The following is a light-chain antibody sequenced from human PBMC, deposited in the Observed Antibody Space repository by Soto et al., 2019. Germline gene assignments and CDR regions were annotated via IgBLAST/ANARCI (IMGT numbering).Light chain of an antibody. J-gene: IGKJ1*01. Sequence: DIQMTQSPSTLSASVGDRVTITCRASQSISSWLAWYQQKPGKAPKLLIYDASSLESGVPSRFSGSGSGTEFTLTISSPQPHDFATYYCQQYNSYSPTFGQGTKVEIK. V-gene: IGKV1-5*01. CDR2: DAS. CDR3: QQYNSYSPT. CDR1: QSISSW.